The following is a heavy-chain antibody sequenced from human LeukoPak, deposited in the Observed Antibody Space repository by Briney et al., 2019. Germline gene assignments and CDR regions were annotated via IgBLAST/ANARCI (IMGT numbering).Heavy chain of an antibody. CDR1: GFTFSSNW. Sequence: GGSLRLSCVASGFTFSSNWMHCVRQAPGKGLVWVSRINSDGSSTSYADSVKGRFTISRDNAKNTLYLQMNSLRAEDTAVYFCASPGATSKFDYWGQGTQVTVSS. CDR2: INSDGSST. J-gene: IGHJ4*02. V-gene: IGHV3-74*01. CDR3: ASPGATSKFDY. D-gene: IGHD1-26*01.